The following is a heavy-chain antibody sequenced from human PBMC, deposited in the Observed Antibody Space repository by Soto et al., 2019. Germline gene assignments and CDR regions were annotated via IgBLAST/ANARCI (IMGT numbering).Heavy chain of an antibody. CDR3: ASPVVTAIQASGSASIYYYYGLDV. CDR1: GYTFTSYY. D-gene: IGHD2-21*02. V-gene: IGHV1-46*01. Sequence: ASVKVSCKASGYTFTSYYMHWVRQAPGQGLEWMGIINPSGGSTSYAQKFQGRVTMTRDTSTSTVYMELSSLRSEDTAVYYCASPVVTAIQASGSASIYYYYGLDVWGQETTVSVSS. J-gene: IGHJ6*01. CDR2: INPSGGST.